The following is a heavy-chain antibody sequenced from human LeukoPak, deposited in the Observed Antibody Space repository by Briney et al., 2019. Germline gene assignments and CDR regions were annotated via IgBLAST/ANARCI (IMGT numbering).Heavy chain of an antibody. CDR1: GGSISTYY. V-gene: IGHV4-59*01. J-gene: IGHJ3*02. CDR2: INYSGST. Sequence: SETLSLTCTVPGGSISTYYWSWIRQPPGKGLEWIGYINYSGSTNYNPSLKSRVTISADTSKNQFSLKLTSVTAADTALYYCARDSILPLYYYQSSASGYAFDIWGQGTMVTVSS. CDR3: ARDSILPLYYYQSSASGYAFDI. D-gene: IGHD3-22*01.